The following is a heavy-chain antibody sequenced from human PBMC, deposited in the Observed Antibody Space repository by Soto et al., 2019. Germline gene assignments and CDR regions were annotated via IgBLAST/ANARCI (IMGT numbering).Heavy chain of an antibody. J-gene: IGHJ4*02. CDR2: ISGSGGST. CDR1: GFTFISYA. CDR3: AKWAAFITMIVVAPRGDYYFDY. Sequence: EVQLLESGGGLVQPGRSLRLSCAASGFTFISYAMSWVRQAPGKGLEWVSAISGSGGSTYYADSVKGRFTISSDNYKNTLYLQMNSLRAEETAVYYCAKWAAFITMIVVAPRGDYYFDYWGQGTLVTVSS. D-gene: IGHD3-22*01. V-gene: IGHV3-23*01.